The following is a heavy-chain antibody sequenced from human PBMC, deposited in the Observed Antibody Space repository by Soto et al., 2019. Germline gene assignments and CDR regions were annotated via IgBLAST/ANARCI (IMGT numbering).Heavy chain of an antibody. CDR3: ARGQRPHMVYAGNNWFDP. CDR1: GGSFSGYY. CDR2: INHSGST. J-gene: IGHJ5*02. D-gene: IGHD2-8*01. V-gene: IGHV4-34*01. Sequence: SERLALSCAVYGGSFSGYYWSGICKPPGKGLEWIGEINHSGSTNYNPSLKSRVTISVDTSKNQFSLKLSSVTAADTAVYYCARGQRPHMVYAGNNWFDPWGQGTLVTVSS.